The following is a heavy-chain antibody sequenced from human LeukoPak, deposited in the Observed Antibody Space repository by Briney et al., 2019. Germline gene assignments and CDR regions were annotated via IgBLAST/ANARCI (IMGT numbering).Heavy chain of an antibody. CDR1: GFTFSNYV. CDR3: ARGGAGATKDDTFDI. J-gene: IGHJ3*02. Sequence: GGSLRLSCAASGFTFSNYVMDWVRQAPGKGLEWVSAISGSGGITYYADSVKGRFTISRDNSKNTLYLQMISLRVEDTAVYYCARGGAGATKDDTFDIWGQGTMVTVSS. D-gene: IGHD1-1*01. V-gene: IGHV3-23*01. CDR2: ISGSGGIT.